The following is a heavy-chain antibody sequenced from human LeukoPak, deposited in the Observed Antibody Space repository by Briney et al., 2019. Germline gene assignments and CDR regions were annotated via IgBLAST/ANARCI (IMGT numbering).Heavy chain of an antibody. CDR2: IYTSGST. CDR1: GGSISSGSYY. V-gene: IGHV4-61*02. CDR3: ARHIAVAGLFDY. D-gene: IGHD6-19*01. Sequence: SETLSLTCTVSGGSISSGSYYWSWIRQPAGKGLEWIGRIYTSGSTNYNSSLKSRVTISVDTSKNQFSLKLSSVTAADTAVYYCARHIAVAGLFDYWGQGTLVTVSS. J-gene: IGHJ4*02.